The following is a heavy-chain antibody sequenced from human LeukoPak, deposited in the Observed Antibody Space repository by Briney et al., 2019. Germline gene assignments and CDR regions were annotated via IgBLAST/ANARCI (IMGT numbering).Heavy chain of an antibody. D-gene: IGHD4-17*01. CDR1: GGSLSSYY. V-gene: IGHV4-59*01. Sequence: SETLSLTCTVSGGSLSSYYWSWIRQPPGKGLEWIGYIYYSGSTNYNPSLKGRVTISADTSKNQFSLRLSSVTAADTAVYYCARRGIGYGDYLDYWGQGTLVTVSS. J-gene: IGHJ4*02. CDR2: IYYSGST. CDR3: ARRGIGYGDYLDY.